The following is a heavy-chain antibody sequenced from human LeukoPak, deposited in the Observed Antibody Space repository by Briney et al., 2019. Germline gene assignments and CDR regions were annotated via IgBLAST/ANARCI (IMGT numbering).Heavy chain of an antibody. Sequence: GRSLRLSCAASGFTFDDYAMRWVRQAPGKGLEWVSGISWNSGSIVYADSVKGRFTISRDNAKNSLYLQMNSLRAEDTALYYCAKSRVSGYRHPFDYWGQGTLVTVSS. CDR1: GFTFDDYA. J-gene: IGHJ4*02. CDR2: ISWNSGSI. CDR3: AKSRVSGYRHPFDY. D-gene: IGHD3-22*01. V-gene: IGHV3-9*01.